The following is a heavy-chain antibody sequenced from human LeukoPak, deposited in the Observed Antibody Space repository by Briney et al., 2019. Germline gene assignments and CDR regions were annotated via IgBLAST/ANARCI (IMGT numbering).Heavy chain of an antibody. CDR1: GLNFNNFA. CDR2: MTGPADTT. J-gene: IGHJ4*02. CDR3: AKGAEIDH. V-gene: IGHV3-23*01. Sequence: GGSLRLSCAASGLNFNNFAMSWVRQAPAKGPEWLSAMTGPADTTYYAESVQGRFIISRDYSKSMVYLQMNSLRVEDTAIYYCAKGAEIDHWGQGTLVTVSS.